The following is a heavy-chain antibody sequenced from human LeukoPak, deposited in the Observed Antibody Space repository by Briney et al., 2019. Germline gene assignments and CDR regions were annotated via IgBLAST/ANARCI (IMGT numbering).Heavy chain of an antibody. J-gene: IGHJ4*02. V-gene: IGHV4-39*01. CDR1: GGSISSTNYY. CDR2: IFYSGNT. CDR3: ASQTWSSSGY. D-gene: IGHD3-3*01. Sequence: PSETLSLTCTASGGSISSTNYYWGWIRQPPGKGLEWIGSIFYSGNTYHNPSLKSRVTISVDTSKNQFSLRLSSMTAPDTAVYYCASQTWSSSGYWGQGTLVTVSS.